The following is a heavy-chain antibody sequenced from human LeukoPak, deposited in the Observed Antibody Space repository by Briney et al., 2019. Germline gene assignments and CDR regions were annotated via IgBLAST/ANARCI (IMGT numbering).Heavy chain of an antibody. CDR3: TRMEMATIGYYYMDV. Sequence: PGGSLRLSCAASGFTFSGSAMHWARQASGKGLEWVGRIRSKANSYATAYAASVKGRFTISRDDSKNTAYLQMNSLKTEDTAVYYCTRMEMATIGYYYMDVSGKGTTVTVSS. J-gene: IGHJ6*03. CDR2: IRSKANSYAT. CDR1: GFTFSGSA. D-gene: IGHD5-24*01. V-gene: IGHV3-73*01.